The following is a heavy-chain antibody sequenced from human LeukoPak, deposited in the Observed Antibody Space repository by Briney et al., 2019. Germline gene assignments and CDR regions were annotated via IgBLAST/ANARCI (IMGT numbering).Heavy chain of an antibody. CDR2: IYPADSDT. V-gene: IGHV5-51*01. D-gene: IGHD3-10*01. CDR3: AVANGEAGSFDY. J-gene: IGHJ4*02. Sequence: PGESLKISCKTSGYSFSDFWIGWVRQRPGKGLEWMGIIYPADSDTRYSPSFEGQVAISADKSITTAYLQWGSLRASDTAMYYCAVANGEAGSFDYWGQGTLVTVS. CDR1: GYSFSDFW.